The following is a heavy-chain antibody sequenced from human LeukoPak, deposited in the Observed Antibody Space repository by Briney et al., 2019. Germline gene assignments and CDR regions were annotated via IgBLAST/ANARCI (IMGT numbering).Heavy chain of an antibody. CDR1: AFTFSSYG. V-gene: IGHV3-33*01. Sequence: GGSLRLSCAASAFTFSSYGMHCVRQAPGKGREWVAVICYDGSNKYYTDSVKGRFTISRDNSKNTLYLELNSLRAEATAVYYCERDESSSFDYWGPGTLVTVSS. CDR3: ERDESSSFDY. D-gene: IGHD6-13*01. J-gene: IGHJ4*01. CDR2: ICYDGSNK.